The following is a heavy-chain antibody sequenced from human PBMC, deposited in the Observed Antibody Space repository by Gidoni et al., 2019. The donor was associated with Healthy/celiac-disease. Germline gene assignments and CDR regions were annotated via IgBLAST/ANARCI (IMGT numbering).Heavy chain of an antibody. CDR1: GGSLSSYY. CDR3: ARDAGCSGGSCYLGGWFDP. J-gene: IGHJ5*02. Sequence: QVQLQESGPGLVKPSETLSLTCTVSGGSLSSYYWSGIRQPAGKGLEWIGRIYTSGSTNYNPSLKSRVTMSVDTSKNQFSLKLSSVTAADTAVYYCARDAGCSGGSCYLGGWFDPWGQGTLVTVSS. V-gene: IGHV4-4*07. D-gene: IGHD2-15*01. CDR2: IYTSGST.